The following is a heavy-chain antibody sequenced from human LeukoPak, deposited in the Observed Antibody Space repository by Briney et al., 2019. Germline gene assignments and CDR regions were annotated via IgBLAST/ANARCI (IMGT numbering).Heavy chain of an antibody. CDR2: IIPIFGTA. V-gene: IGHV1-69*05. CDR3: AVNNYYYMDV. Sequence: SVKVSCKASGGTFSSYAISWVRQAPGQGLEWMGGIIPIFGTANYAQKFQGRVTITTDESTSTAYMELSSLRSEGTAVYYCAVNNYYYMDVWGKGTTVTVSS. J-gene: IGHJ6*03. CDR1: GGTFSSYA.